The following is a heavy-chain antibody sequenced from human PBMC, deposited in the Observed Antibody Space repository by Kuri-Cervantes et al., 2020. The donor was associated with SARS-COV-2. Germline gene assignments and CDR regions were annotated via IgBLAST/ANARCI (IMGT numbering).Heavy chain of an antibody. Sequence: SETLSLTCTVSGGSISSSSYYWGWIRQPPGKGLEWIGSIYYSGSTNYNPSLKSRVTVSVDTSKNQFSLKLSSVTAADTAVYYCARGQLAAAFGYYFDYWGQGTLVTVSS. CDR3: ARGQLAAAFGYYFDY. J-gene: IGHJ4*02. D-gene: IGHD6-13*01. CDR2: IYYSGST. V-gene: IGHV4-39*07. CDR1: GGSISSSSYY.